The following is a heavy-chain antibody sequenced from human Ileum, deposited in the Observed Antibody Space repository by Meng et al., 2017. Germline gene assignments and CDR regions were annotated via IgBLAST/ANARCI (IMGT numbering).Heavy chain of an antibody. CDR3: AGWGSRNY. V-gene: IGHV3-7*01. Sequence: GESLKISCVASGFSFSSYWMNWVRQAPGKGLEWVANINPDGSEKRNVDSVKGRFTVSRDNAKNSVYLEMNSLRVEDTAVYYCAGWGSRNYWGQGTLVTVSS. J-gene: IGHJ4*02. CDR2: INPDGSEK. CDR1: GFSFSSYW. D-gene: IGHD7-27*01.